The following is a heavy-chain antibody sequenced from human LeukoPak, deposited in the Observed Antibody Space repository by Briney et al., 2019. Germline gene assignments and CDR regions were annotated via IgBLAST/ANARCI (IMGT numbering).Heavy chain of an antibody. CDR2: IYYSGST. CDR3: ARAVHGGNFDY. Sequence: PSETLSLTCTVSGGSISSYYWSWIRQPPGKGLEWIGYIYYSGSTNYNPSLKSRVTISVDTSKNQFSLKLSSVTAADTAVYYCARAVHGGNFDYWGQGTLVTVSS. CDR1: GGSISSYY. D-gene: IGHD4-23*01. J-gene: IGHJ4*02. V-gene: IGHV4-59*01.